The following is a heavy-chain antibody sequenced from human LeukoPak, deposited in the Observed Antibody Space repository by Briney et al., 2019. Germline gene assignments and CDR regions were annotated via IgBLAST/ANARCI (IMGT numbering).Heavy chain of an antibody. J-gene: IGHJ4*02. Sequence: ASVKVSCKAFGNTLTELSIHWVRQAPGKGLEWMGGFDPEDGETVYAQKFQGRVTMTEDTSTDTAYMELSSLRSEDTAVYYCACDSSGSYASDYWGQGSLVTVSS. CDR2: FDPEDGET. V-gene: IGHV1-24*01. D-gene: IGHD1-26*01. CDR3: ACDSSGSYASDY. CDR1: GNTLTELS.